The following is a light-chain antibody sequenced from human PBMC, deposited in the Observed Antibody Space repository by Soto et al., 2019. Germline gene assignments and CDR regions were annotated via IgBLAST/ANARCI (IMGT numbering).Light chain of an antibody. CDR1: SSDVGAYNY. Sequence: QSALTQPRSVSGSPGQSVPISCTGTSSDVGAYNYVSWYQQHPGKAPKLMIYDVSKRPSGVPDRFSGSKSGNTASLTISGLQAEDAADYYCCSYAGSNWVFGGGTKLTVL. CDR3: CSYAGSNWV. V-gene: IGLV2-11*01. J-gene: IGLJ3*02. CDR2: DVS.